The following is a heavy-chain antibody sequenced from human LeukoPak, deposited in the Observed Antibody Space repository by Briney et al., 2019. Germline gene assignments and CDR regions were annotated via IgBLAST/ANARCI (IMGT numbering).Heavy chain of an antibody. CDR3: VRTNPWDLTYYFDY. V-gene: IGHV4-59*01. CDR1: GGSISTYY. J-gene: IGHJ4*02. CDR2: IYYSGST. D-gene: IGHD1-14*01. Sequence: SETLSLTCTVSGGSISTYYWSWIRQPPGKGLEWIGYIYYSGSTSYNPSLKSRVTISVDTSKNQFSLKLSSVTAADTAVYYCVRTNPWDLTYYFDYWGQGTLVTVSS.